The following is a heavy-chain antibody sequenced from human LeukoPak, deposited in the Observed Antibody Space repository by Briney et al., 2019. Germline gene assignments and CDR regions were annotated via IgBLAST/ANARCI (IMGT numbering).Heavy chain of an antibody. V-gene: IGHV3-23*01. CDR1: GFTFSSYA. D-gene: IGHD6-19*01. CDR2: ISGSGGST. J-gene: IGHJ4*02. Sequence: PGGSLRLSCAASGFTFSSYAMSWVRQAPGKGLEWVSAISGSGGSTYYADSVKGRFTISRDNSKNTLYLQMNSLRAEDTAVYYCANSPYSSGWYLLDYWGQGTLVTVSS. CDR3: ANSPYSSGWYLLDY.